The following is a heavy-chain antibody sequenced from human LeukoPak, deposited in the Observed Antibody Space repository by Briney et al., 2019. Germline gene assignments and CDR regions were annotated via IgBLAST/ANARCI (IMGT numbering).Heavy chain of an antibody. J-gene: IGHJ4*02. V-gene: IGHV3-30*03. CDR3: ARGVRIAVAGYIDY. Sequence: GGSLRLSCAASGFTFSSHGMNWVRQAPGKGLEWVAAISYDGSNKKYADSVKGRFTISRDNSKNTLYLQMNSLRAEDTAVYYCARGVRIAVAGYIDYWGQGTLVTVSS. D-gene: IGHD6-19*01. CDR1: GFTFSSHG. CDR2: ISYDGSNK.